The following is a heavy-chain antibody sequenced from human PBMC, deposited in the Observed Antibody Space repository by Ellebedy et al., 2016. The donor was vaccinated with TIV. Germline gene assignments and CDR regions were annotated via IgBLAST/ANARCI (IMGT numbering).Heavy chain of an antibody. Sequence: GESLKISXAASGFTFSSYAMHWVRQAPGKGLEWVAVISYDGSNKYYADSVKGRFTISRDNSKNTLYLQMNSLRAEDTAVYYCASSIVVVTASHYYYYGMDVWGQGTTVTVSS. CDR3: ASSIVVVTASHYYYYGMDV. CDR2: ISYDGSNK. CDR1: GFTFSSYA. V-gene: IGHV3-30-3*01. J-gene: IGHJ6*02. D-gene: IGHD2-21*02.